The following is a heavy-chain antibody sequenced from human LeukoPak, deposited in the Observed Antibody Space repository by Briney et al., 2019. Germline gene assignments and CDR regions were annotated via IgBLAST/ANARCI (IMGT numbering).Heavy chain of an antibody. J-gene: IGHJ3*02. CDR3: AREGDYDYVWGTIQAFDI. D-gene: IGHD3-16*01. CDR2: INQDGGEK. CDR1: GFTFSSYG. Sequence: GGSLRLSCAASGFTFSSYGMHWVRQAPGKGLEWVANINQDGGEKYYVDSIKGRFSISRDNAKNSLYLQMNSLRAEDTAVYYCAREGDYDYVWGTIQAFDIWGQGTMVTVSS. V-gene: IGHV3-7*01.